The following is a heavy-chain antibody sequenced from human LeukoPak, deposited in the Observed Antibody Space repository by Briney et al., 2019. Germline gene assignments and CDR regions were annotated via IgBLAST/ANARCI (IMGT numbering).Heavy chain of an antibody. J-gene: IGHJ4*02. D-gene: IGHD1-26*01. CDR2: ITGSSTYI. CDR3: ARDLSGSYSGDY. V-gene: IGHV3-21*01. CDR1: EFTFSPYT. Sequence: GGSLRLSCTASEFTFSPYTMNWVRQAPGRGLEWVSSITGSSTYIYYADSVKGRFTISRDNAKNSLYLQMNSLRAEDTAVYYCARDLSGSYSGDYWGQGTLVTVSS.